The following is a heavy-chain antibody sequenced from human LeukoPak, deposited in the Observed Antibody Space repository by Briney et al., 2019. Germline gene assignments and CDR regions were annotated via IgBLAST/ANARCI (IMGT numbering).Heavy chain of an antibody. Sequence: SETLSLTCSVSGASVSSGSYHWAWIRQSAGKGLEWIGRVYSSGSTNYNPSLKSRVTISLDTSKNQVSLMVTSVSAADTAVYYCARTCYEHVSGSFRHDAFDFWGQGTLITVSS. CDR3: ARTCYEHVSGSFRHDAFDF. D-gene: IGHD3-16*02. CDR2: VYSSGST. J-gene: IGHJ3*01. V-gene: IGHV4-61*02. CDR1: GASVSSGSYH.